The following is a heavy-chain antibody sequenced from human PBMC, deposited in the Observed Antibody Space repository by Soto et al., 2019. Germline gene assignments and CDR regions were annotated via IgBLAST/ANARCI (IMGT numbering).Heavy chain of an antibody. CDR2: FRSGGDDDTI. CDR3: ARKCLPPGRRNTGGEVTTLRRNYGMDV. CDR1: GFTFSSYS. D-gene: IGHD2-8*02. Sequence: PGGSLRLSCAASGFTFSSYSMSWVRQAPGKGLEWVSGFRSGGDDDTIYYADSVKGRFTISRDNAKNSLYLQMNSLRAEDTAVYYCARKCLPPGRRNTGGEVTTLRRNYGMDVWGQGTTVTVSS. V-gene: IGHV3-48*04. J-gene: IGHJ6*02.